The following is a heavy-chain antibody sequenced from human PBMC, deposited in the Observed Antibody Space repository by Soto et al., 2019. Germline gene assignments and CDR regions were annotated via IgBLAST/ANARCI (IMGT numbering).Heavy chain of an antibody. J-gene: IGHJ5*02. CDR3: ARDSNGGLVTMVRGVTGWFDP. CDR2: IWYDGSNK. Sequence: QVQLVESGGGVVQPGRSLRLSCAASGFTFSSYGMHWVRQAPGKGLEWVAVIWYDGSNKYYADSVKGRFTISRDNSKNTLHLQMNSLRAEDTAVYYCARDSNGGLVTMVRGVTGWFDPWGQGTLVTVSS. CDR1: GFTFSSYG. V-gene: IGHV3-33*01. D-gene: IGHD3-10*01.